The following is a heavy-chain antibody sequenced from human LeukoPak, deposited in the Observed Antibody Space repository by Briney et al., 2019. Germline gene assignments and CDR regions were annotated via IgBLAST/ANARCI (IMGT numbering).Heavy chain of an antibody. J-gene: IGHJ4*02. CDR2: ISYDGSNK. Sequence: GGSLRLSCAASGFTFSSYAMHWVRQAPGKGLEWVAVISYDGSNKYYADSVKGRFTISRDNSKNTLYLQMNSLRAEDTAVYYCAKENGVFWSGEDYWGQGTLVTVSS. D-gene: IGHD3-3*01. CDR3: AKENGVFWSGEDY. V-gene: IGHV3-30-3*01. CDR1: GFTFSSYA.